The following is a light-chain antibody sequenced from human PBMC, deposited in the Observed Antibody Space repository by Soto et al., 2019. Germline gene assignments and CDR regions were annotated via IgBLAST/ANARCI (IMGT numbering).Light chain of an antibody. J-gene: IGKJ5*01. CDR1: QTISTW. CDR2: DAS. CDR3: QQYKSYPMT. V-gene: IGKV1-5*01. Sequence: RVAVTFRASQTISTWMAWYQQKPGKAPKLLVYDASTLQSGVASRFSGSGSGTEFTLIISCLQPDDSAPYHCQQYKSYPMTFCHGTRLEIK.